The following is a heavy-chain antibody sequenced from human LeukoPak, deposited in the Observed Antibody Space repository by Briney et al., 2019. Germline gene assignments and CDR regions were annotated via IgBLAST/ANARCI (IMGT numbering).Heavy chain of an antibody. CDR1: GYSFTSYW. V-gene: IGHV5-51*01. D-gene: IGHD1-26*01. CDR3: ARRVRVVGATDYFDY. CDR2: IYPDDSDT. J-gene: IGHJ4*02. Sequence: PGESLKISCKGSGYSFTSYWIGWVRQMPGKGLEWMGSIYPDDSDTRYSPSFQGQVTMSAGKSISTAYLQWSSLRASDTAMYYCARRVRVVGATDYFDYWGQGTLVTVSS.